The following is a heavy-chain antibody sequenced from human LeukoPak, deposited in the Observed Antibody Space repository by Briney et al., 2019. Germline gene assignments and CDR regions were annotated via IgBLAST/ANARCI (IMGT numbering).Heavy chain of an antibody. V-gene: IGHV1-2*02. J-gene: IGHJ4*02. CDR3: ARSRIAAAGRCFDY. D-gene: IGHD6-13*01. CDR1: GYTFTGYY. CDR2: INPNSGGT. Sequence: GASVKVSCKASGYTFTGYYMHWVRQAPGQGLEWMGWINPNSGGTNYAQKFQGRVTMTRDTSISTAYMELSRLRSDDTAVYYCARSRIAAAGRCFDYWGQGTLVTVSS.